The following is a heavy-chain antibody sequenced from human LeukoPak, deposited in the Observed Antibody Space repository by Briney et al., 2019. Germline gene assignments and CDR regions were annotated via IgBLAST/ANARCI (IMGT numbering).Heavy chain of an antibody. CDR3: VRHFNSVATMQIDY. CDR1: GITFNSYG. J-gene: IGHJ4*02. Sequence: GGSLRLSCAASGITFNSYGVHWVRQAPGKGLEWVAVISYDGNTKDYADFVKGRFTISRDNARNSVYLEMTSLRAEDTAFYHCVRHFNSVATMQIDYWGQGTLVSVSS. V-gene: IGHV3-30-3*01. D-gene: IGHD5-12*01. CDR2: ISYDGNTK.